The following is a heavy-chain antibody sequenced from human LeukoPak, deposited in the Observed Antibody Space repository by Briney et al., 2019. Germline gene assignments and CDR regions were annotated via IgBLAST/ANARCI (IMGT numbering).Heavy chain of an antibody. J-gene: IGHJ4*02. D-gene: IGHD4-23*01. Sequence: GGSLRLSCAASGFTFSSYEMNWVRQAPGKGLEWVSYISSSGSTIYYADSVKGRFTISRDNSKNTLYLQMNSLRAEDTAVYYCAREDYGGNSDHGYFDYWGQGTLVTVPS. CDR2: ISSSGSTI. CDR3: AREDYGGNSDHGYFDY. V-gene: IGHV3-48*03. CDR1: GFTFSSYE.